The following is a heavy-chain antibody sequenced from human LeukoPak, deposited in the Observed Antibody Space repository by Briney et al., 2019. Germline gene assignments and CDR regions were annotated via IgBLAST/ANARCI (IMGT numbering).Heavy chain of an antibody. D-gene: IGHD3-10*01. CDR1: GFAFSSYE. J-gene: IGHJ4*02. CDR2: ISSSGSTI. CDR3: ARVPGYYGSGSYHLGSDY. Sequence: GGSLRLSCAASGFAFSSYEMNWVRQAPGKGLEWVSYISSSGSTIYYADSVKGRFTISRDNAKNSLYLQMNSLRAEDTAVYYCARVPGYYGSGSYHLGSDYWGQGTLVTVSS. V-gene: IGHV3-48*03.